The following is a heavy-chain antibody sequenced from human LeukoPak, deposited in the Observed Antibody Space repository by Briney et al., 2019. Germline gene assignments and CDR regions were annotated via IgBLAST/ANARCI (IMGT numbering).Heavy chain of an antibody. J-gene: IGHJ4*02. CDR1: GVTFSNYW. CDR3: ARGGSGYYGSGFDY. D-gene: IGHD3-10*01. V-gene: IGHV3-53*01. Sequence: GGSLRLSCEASGVTFSNYWMSWVRQAPGKGLEWVSVIYSGGTTYYADSVKGRFTISRDNSKNTLYLQMNSLRAEDTAVYYCARGGSGYYGSGFDYWGQGTLVTVSS. CDR2: IYSGGTT.